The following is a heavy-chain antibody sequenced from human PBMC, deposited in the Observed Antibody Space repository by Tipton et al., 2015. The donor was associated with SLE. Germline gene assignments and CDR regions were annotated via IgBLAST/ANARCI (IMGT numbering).Heavy chain of an antibody. Sequence: TLSLTCTVSGGSISSSPYYWAWIRQPPGKGLEWIGTVYSGGNTYYNPSLKSPATLSIDTSKNQFSLKMRSVTAADTAVYFCARGYCSDGVCYGFGFFDYWGQGNLVTVSS. CDR3: ARGYCSDGVCYGFGFFDY. D-gene: IGHD2-8*01. J-gene: IGHJ4*02. V-gene: IGHV4-39*07. CDR1: GGSISSSPYY. CDR2: VYSGGNT.